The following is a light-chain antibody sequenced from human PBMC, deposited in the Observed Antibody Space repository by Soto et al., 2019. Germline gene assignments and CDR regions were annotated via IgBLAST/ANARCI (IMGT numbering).Light chain of an antibody. V-gene: IGKV3-11*01. CDR1: QSVSRY. CDR2: VAS. J-gene: IGKJ1*01. CDR3: QQRSSWPVT. Sequence: EIVLTQSPVTLSLPPGERATLSCRASQSVSRYFAWYQQKPGQAPRLLIYVASNRATGVPARFSGSGSGTDFTLTISSLEPEDFAVYYCQQRSSWPVTFGQGTKVEI.